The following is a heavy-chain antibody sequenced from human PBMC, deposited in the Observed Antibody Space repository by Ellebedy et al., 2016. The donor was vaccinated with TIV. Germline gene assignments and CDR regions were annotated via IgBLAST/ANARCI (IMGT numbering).Heavy chain of an antibody. CDR2: IYPGDSDT. CDR3: ARQEDSGCFDP. V-gene: IGHV5-51*01. D-gene: IGHD6-19*01. Sequence: PGGSLRLSCKGSGYSFTSYWIAWVRQMPGKGLEWMGVIYPGDSDTRYSQSFQGQVNIPADKSISTAYLQWSSLKASDTGMYYCARQEDSGCFDPWGQGTPVTVSS. J-gene: IGHJ5*02. CDR1: GYSFTSYW.